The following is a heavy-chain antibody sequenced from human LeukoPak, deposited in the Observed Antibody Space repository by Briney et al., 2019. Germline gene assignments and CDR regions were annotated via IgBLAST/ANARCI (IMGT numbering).Heavy chain of an antibody. CDR3: AREKRGGYSYGYRYYYGMDV. J-gene: IGHJ6*04. CDR2: IYYSGST. D-gene: IGHD5-18*01. V-gene: IGHV4-59*01. CDR1: GGSISSYY. Sequence: PSETLSLTCTVSGGSISSYYWSWIRQPPGKGLEWIGYIYYSGSTNYNPSLKSRVTISVDTSKNQFSLKLSSVTAADTAVYYCAREKRGGYSYGYRYYYGMDVWGKGTTVTVSS.